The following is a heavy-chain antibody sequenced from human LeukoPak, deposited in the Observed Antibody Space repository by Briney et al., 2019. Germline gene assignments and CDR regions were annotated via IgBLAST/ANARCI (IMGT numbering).Heavy chain of an antibody. D-gene: IGHD3-16*02. CDR2: INHSGST. J-gene: IGHJ4*02. Sequence: PSETLSLTCAVYGGSFSGYYWSSIRQPPGKGLEWIGEINHSGSTNYNPSLKSRVTISVDTSKNQFSLKLSSVTAADTAVYYCARGGRPNYVWGSYRYSYYFDYWGQGTLVTVSS. V-gene: IGHV4-34*01. CDR1: GGSFSGYY. CDR3: ARGGRPNYVWGSYRYSYYFDY.